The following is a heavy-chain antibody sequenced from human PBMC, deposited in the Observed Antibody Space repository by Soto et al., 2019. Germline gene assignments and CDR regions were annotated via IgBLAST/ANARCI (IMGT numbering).Heavy chain of an antibody. D-gene: IGHD6-19*01. J-gene: IGHJ5*02. V-gene: IGHV3-73*01. CDR3: TRPISSGWFEP. CDR2: IRTKANSYAT. CDR1: GFAFSGSA. Sequence: EVLLVESGVGLVQPGGSLKLSCAASGFAFSGSAMHWVRQASGQGLEWLGRIRTKANSYATTYAASVKDRFTISRDDSKNTAYLQMNSLKTEDTAVYYCTRPISSGWFEPWGQGTLVTGSS.